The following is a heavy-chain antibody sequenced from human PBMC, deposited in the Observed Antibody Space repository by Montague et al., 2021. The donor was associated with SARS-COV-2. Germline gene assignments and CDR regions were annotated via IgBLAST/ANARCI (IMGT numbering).Heavy chain of an antibody. V-gene: IGHV4-39*01. CDR3: ARRRLREDYFDF. CDR1: GDSVSSSDHY. D-gene: IGHD4-17*01. Sequence: ETLSLTCTVAGDSVSSSDHYWGWIRQPPGKGLEWLGIVYYSGYTYYNPSVKGRVTISIDASKNQFSLKLNSLTATDTAIYHCARRRLREDYFDFWGQGTLLTVSS. CDR2: VYYSGYT. J-gene: IGHJ4*02.